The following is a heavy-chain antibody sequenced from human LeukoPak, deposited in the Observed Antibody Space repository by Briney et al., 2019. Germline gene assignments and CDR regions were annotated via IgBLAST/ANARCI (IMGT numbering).Heavy chain of an antibody. D-gene: IGHD3-10*01. CDR1: GFTFGSYA. V-gene: IGHV3-30-3*01. CDR3: VRDLGYGSGSSGFLH. Sequence: GGSLRLSCAASGFTFGSYAMHWVRQAPGKGLEWVAVISYDGSNKYYADSVKGRFTISRDNSKNTLYLQMNSLRAEDTAVYYCVRDLGYGSGSSGFLHWGQGTLVTVSS. CDR2: ISYDGSNK. J-gene: IGHJ4*02.